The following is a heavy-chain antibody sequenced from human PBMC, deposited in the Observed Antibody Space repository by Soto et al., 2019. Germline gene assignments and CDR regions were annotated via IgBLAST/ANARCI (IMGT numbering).Heavy chain of an antibody. Sequence: LRLSCAASGFTLRSYWMSWVRQAPGKGLEWLATIKTGGSEKKYVDSVKGRFTVSRDNAKNSLYLQMNSLRAEDTAVYYCAKPGRFSSSWHYFDYRGQGTLVNVAS. CDR3: AKPGRFSSSWHYFDY. D-gene: IGHD6-13*01. V-gene: IGHV3-7*01. CDR2: IKTGGSEK. J-gene: IGHJ4*02. CDR1: GFTLRSYW.